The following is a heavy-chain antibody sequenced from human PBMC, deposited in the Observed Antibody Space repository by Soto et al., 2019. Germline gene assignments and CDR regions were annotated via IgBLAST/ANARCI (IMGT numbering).Heavy chain of an antibody. CDR2: ITADGGT. J-gene: IGHJ3*02. Sequence: EVQVLESGGGLVQPGGSLRLSCEASGFTFSSHVMPWIRQAPGKGPEWVSTITADGGTYYADSVKGRFAMSRDTSKSTLYLQMNSLGAEDTAAYYCAPHVSCSGGSCQYDAFDIRGQGTMVTVSS. V-gene: IGHV3-23*01. CDR1: GFTFSSHV. D-gene: IGHD2-15*01. CDR3: APHVSCSGGSCQYDAFDI.